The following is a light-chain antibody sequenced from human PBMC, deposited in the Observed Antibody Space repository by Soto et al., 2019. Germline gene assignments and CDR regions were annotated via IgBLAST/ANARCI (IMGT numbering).Light chain of an antibody. CDR2: AAS. CDR3: QKHSSAPWT. J-gene: IGKJ1*01. CDR1: QGIRNY. Sequence: DTQMTQSPSDLSTSVGDGVTIPRGASQGIRNYLAWYQQKRGKVPKLLIYAASTLQSGVPSRFSGSGSGTDFTLTISSLKPEDVETYYCQKHSSAPWTFGQGTKVDIK. V-gene: IGKV1-27*01.